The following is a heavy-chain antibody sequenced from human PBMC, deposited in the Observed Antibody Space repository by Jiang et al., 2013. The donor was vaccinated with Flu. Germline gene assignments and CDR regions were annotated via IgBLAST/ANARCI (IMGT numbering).Heavy chain of an antibody. CDR3: AIEPSVRGSGWYGPRRRFDY. CDR2: IIPIFGTA. D-gene: IGHD6-19*01. J-gene: IGHJ4*02. V-gene: IGHV1-69*01. Sequence: SGAEVKKPGSSVKVSCKASGGTFSSYAISWVRQAPGQGLEWMGGIIPIFGTANYAQKFQGRVTITADESTSTAYMELSSLRSEDTAVYYCAIEPSVRGSGWYGPRRRFDYWGQGTLVTVSS. CDR1: GGTFSSYA.